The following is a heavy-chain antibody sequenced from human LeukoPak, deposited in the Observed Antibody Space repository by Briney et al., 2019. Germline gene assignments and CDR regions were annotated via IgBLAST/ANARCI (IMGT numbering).Heavy chain of an antibody. D-gene: IGHD4-17*01. V-gene: IGHV4-31*03. Sequence: PSETRSLTCTVSGGSVNSGGYYWTWIRQHPGKGLEWLGYIYYSGSTYYNPSLKSRITISLDTSKNQFSLNLTSVSAADTAFYFCARSSDYGDYDWGQGTLITVSS. J-gene: IGHJ4*02. CDR2: IYYSGST. CDR3: ARSSDYGDYD. CDR1: GGSVNSGGYY.